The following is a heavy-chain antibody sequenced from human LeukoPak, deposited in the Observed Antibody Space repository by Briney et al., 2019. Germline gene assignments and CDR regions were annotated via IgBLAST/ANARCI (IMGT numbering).Heavy chain of an antibody. V-gene: IGHV4-4*02. D-gene: IGHD1-26*01. CDR2: IYHSGST. CDR1: GGSISSSNW. Sequence: SEALSLTCAVSGGSISSSNWWSWVRQPPGKGLEWIGEIYHSGSTNYNPSLKSRVTISVDKSKNQFSLKLSSVTAADTAVYYCARELKKGSYYAFDYWGQGTLVTVSS. CDR3: ARELKKGSYYAFDY. J-gene: IGHJ4*02.